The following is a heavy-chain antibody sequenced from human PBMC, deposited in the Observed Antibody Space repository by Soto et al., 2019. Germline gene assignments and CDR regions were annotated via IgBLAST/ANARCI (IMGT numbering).Heavy chain of an antibody. Sequence: EVQLLESGGGLVQPGGSLRLSCAASGFTFSSYAMSWVRQAPGKGLEWVSAISGSGGSTYYADSVKGRFTISRDNSKNTLYLQMNSLRAEDTAVYYCAKEITYYDFIYYGMDVWGQGDTVTVSS. J-gene: IGHJ6*02. CDR1: GFTFSSYA. CDR2: ISGSGGST. V-gene: IGHV3-23*01. CDR3: AKEITYYDFIYYGMDV. D-gene: IGHD3-3*01.